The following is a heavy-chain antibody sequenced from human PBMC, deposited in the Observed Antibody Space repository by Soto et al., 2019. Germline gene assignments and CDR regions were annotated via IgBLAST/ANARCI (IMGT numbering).Heavy chain of an antibody. J-gene: IGHJ6*02. CDR1: GYTFANYG. CDR2: ISANSGDT. V-gene: IGHV1-18*04. D-gene: IGHD2-8*01. CDR3: ARGDSTDCSNGVCSFFYNHDMDV. Sequence: ASVKVSCKAPGYTFANYGISWVRQAPGQGLEWMGWISANSGDTNYAQKVQGRVTMTTDTSISTASMELTRLTSDDTAIYYCARGDSTDCSNGVCSFFYNHDMDVWGQGTTVTVSS.